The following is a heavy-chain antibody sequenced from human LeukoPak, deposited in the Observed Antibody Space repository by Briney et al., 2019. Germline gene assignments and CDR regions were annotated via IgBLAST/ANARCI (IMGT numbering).Heavy chain of an antibody. D-gene: IGHD5-24*01. CDR2: ISSGGGTR. CDR3: ARGVGRWPEPGVTLDY. Sequence: GGSLRLSCAASGFTFSDYYMNWIRQAPGKGLEWVSYISSGGGTRSYADSVKGRFTISRDNAKNSLYLQMNSLRAEDTAVYYCARGVGRWPEPGVTLDYWGQGTLVTVSS. CDR1: GFTFSDYY. V-gene: IGHV3-11*04. J-gene: IGHJ4*02.